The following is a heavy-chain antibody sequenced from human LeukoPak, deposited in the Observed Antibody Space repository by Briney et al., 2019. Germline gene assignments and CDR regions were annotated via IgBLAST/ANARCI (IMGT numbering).Heavy chain of an antibody. J-gene: IGHJ5*02. CDR3: ARYIGGYSYGYNWFDP. CDR1: GGSISSSNW. D-gene: IGHD5-18*01. Sequence: SETLSLTCAVSGGSISSSNWWSWVRQPPGKGLEWIGEIYHSGSTNYNPSLKSRVTISVDKSKNQFSLKLSSVTAADTAVYYCARYIGGYSYGYNWFDPWGQGTLVTVSS. CDR2: IYHSGST. V-gene: IGHV4-4*02.